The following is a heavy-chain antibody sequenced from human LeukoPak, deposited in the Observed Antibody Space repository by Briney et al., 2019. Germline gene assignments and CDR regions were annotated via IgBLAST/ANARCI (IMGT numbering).Heavy chain of an antibody. Sequence: GGSLRLSCAASGFTVSDNYMSWVRQASGKGLEWVSIIYSAGSTNYADSVKGRFTISRDNSKNTLYLQMSSLRAEDTAVYYCTLPLRDVFDIWGQGTMVTVSS. CDR3: TLPLRDVFDI. CDR1: GFTVSDNY. V-gene: IGHV3-53*01. CDR2: IYSAGST. J-gene: IGHJ3*02.